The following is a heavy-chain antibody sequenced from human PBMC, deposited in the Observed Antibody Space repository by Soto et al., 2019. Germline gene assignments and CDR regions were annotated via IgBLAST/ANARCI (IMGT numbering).Heavy chain of an antibody. J-gene: IGHJ3*02. CDR1: GYSVTNSNW. CDR2: IYYSGST. V-gene: IGHV4-28*01. D-gene: IGHD1-26*01. Sequence: QVQLQESGPGLVKPSDTLSLTCAVSGYSVTNSNWWGWIRQPPGKGLEWIGDIYYSGSTSYIPSLKSRVTMSLDTSKNQVSLKLKSVTAVDTALYYCARLISGTFEAFDIWGQGTMVTVSS. CDR3: ARLISGTFEAFDI.